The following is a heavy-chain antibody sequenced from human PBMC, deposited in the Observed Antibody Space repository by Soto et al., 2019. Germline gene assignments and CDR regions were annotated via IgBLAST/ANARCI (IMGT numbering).Heavy chain of an antibody. CDR3: ARGSYTGYDWDY. CDR2: ISPGSRYP. CDR1: GFTFGDSY. J-gene: IGHJ4*02. Sequence: GWSLRLSCAGSGFTFGDSYMSWIRQAPGKGLEWLSYISPGSRYPAYTDSVKGRFTISRDISRNTLNLQMDSLRAEDTAVYYCARGSYTGYDWDYWGQGTLVTVSS. V-gene: IGHV3-11*05. D-gene: IGHD5-12*01.